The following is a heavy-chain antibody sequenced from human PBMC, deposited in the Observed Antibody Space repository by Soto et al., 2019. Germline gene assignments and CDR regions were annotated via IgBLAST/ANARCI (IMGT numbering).Heavy chain of an antibody. V-gene: IGHV4-39*01. CDR3: ARHKGDCWSGYQRDNWFDP. CDR1: GGSILSSSYY. J-gene: IGHJ5*02. D-gene: IGHD3-3*01. CDR2: IYYSGST. Sequence: PSETLSLTCTVSGGSILSSSYYWGWIRQPPGKGLEWIGSIYYSGSTYYNPSLKSRVTISVDTSKNQFALKLSSVTAADTAVYYCARHKGDCWSGYQRDNWFDPWGQGTLVTVS.